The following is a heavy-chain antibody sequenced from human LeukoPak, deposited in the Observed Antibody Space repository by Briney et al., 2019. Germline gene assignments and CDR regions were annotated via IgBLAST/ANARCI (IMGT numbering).Heavy chain of an antibody. D-gene: IGHD6-13*01. V-gene: IGHV4-61*08. CDR2: IYYSGST. CDR1: GGSISSGGYY. CDR3: ARGVIAAAVN. Sequence: SETLSLTCTVSGGSISSGGYYWSWIRQPPGKGLEWIGYIYYSGSTNYNPSLKSRVTISVDTSKNQFSLKLSSVTAADTAVYYCARGVIAAAVNWGQGTLVTVSS. J-gene: IGHJ4*02.